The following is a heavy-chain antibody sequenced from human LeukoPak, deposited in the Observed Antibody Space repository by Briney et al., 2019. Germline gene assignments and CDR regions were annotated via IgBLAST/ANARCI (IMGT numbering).Heavy chain of an antibody. CDR2: IYYSGST. J-gene: IGHJ4*02. CDR1: GGSISSYY. Sequence: PSETLSLTCTVSGGSISSYYWSWIRQPPGKGLEWIGYIYYSGSTNYNPSLKSRVTISVDTSKNQFSLKLSSVTAADTAVYYCARSVGYFSTDWGQGTLVTVSS. CDR3: ARSVGYFSTD. D-gene: IGHD5-18*01. V-gene: IGHV4-59*01.